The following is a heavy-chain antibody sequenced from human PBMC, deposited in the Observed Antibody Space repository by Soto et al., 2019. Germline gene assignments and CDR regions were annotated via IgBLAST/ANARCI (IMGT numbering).Heavy chain of an antibody. Sequence: GGSLRLSCAASGFTFSSYGMHWVRQAPGKGLEWVAVISYDGSNKYYADSVKGRFTISRDNSKNTLYLQMNSLRAEDTAVYYCAKDHSGIQLWLRYYYYYYGMDVWGQGTTVTVSS. J-gene: IGHJ6*02. D-gene: IGHD5-18*01. V-gene: IGHV3-30*18. CDR1: GFTFSSYG. CDR2: ISYDGSNK. CDR3: AKDHSGIQLWLRYYYYYYGMDV.